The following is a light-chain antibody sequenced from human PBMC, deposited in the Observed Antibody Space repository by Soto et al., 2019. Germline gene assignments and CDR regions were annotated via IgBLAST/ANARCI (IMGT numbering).Light chain of an antibody. CDR1: QSVNSRY. J-gene: IGKJ3*01. CDR2: GAS. Sequence: EIVLTQSPGTLSLSPGERATLSCRASQSVNSRYLAWYQQKPGQAPSLLIYGASSRATGIPDRFSGSGSGTDFTLSISRLETEDFAVYYGQQYGNSPGTFGPGTKVDIK. V-gene: IGKV3-20*01. CDR3: QQYGNSPGT.